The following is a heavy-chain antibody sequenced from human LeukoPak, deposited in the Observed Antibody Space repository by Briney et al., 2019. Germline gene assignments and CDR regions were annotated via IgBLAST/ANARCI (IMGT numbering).Heavy chain of an antibody. CDR3: ARDKVSQWFGEFDY. V-gene: IGHV3-30*01. J-gene: IGHJ4*02. D-gene: IGHD3-10*01. CDR2: ISYDGSNK. CDR1: GFTFSSYA. Sequence: GGSLRLSCAASGFTFSSYAMHWVRQAPGKGLEWVAVISYDGSNKYYADSVKGRFTISRDNSKNTLYLQMNSLKAEDTAVYYCARDKVSQWFGEFDYWGQGTLVTVSS.